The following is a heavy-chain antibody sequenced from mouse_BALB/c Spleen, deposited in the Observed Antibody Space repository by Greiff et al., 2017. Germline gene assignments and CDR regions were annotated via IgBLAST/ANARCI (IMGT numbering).Heavy chain of an antibody. CDR2: IRNKANGYTT. Sequence: EGQLMESGGGLVQPGGSLRLSCATSGFTFTDYYMSWVRQPPGKALEWLGFIRNKANGYTTEYSASVKGRFTISRDNSQSILYLQMNTLRAEDSATYYCARDKGDWDDDYAMDYWGQGTSVTVSS. CDR1: GFTFTDYY. D-gene: IGHD4-1*01. J-gene: IGHJ4*01. CDR3: ARDKGDWDDDYAMDY. V-gene: IGHV7-3*02.